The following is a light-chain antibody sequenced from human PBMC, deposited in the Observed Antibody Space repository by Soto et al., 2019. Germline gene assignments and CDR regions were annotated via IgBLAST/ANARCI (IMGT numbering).Light chain of an antibody. CDR3: QTRGTGIVV. J-gene: IGLJ2*01. CDR1: SGHSSYA. CDR2: LNSDGSH. Sequence: QLVLTQSPSASASLGASVKLTCTLSSGHSSYAIAWHQQQPEKGPRYLMKLNSDGSHSRGDGIPDRFSGSSSGAERYLTISSLQSEDEADYYCQTRGTGIVVFGGGTQRTVL. V-gene: IGLV4-69*01.